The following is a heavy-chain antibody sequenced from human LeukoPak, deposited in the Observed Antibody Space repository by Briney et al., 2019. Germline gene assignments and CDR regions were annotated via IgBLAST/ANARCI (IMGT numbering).Heavy chain of an antibody. V-gene: IGHV3-53*01. CDR3: AREGSYDGSTMWYFDY. J-gene: IGHJ4*02. CDR2: IYSGGTI. Sequence: PGGSLRLSCAASGFTVSSNYMAWVRQAPGKGLEWVSVIYSGGTIYYADSVKGRFTISRDNSKNTLYLQMNSLRAEDTAVYYCAREGSYDGSTMWYFDYWGQRTLVTVSS. CDR1: GFTVSSNY. D-gene: IGHD3-22*01.